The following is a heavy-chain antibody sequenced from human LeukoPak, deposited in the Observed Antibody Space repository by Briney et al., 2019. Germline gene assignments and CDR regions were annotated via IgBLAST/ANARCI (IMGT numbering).Heavy chain of an antibody. D-gene: IGHD3-22*01. J-gene: IGHJ5*02. CDR2: IYYSGST. CDR1: GGSIRNYY. CDR3: ARDPESSGYYLSWFDP. V-gene: IGHV4-59*12. Sequence: PSETLSLTCTVSGGSIRNYYWSWIRQPPGKGLEWIGYIYYSGSTNYNPSLKSRVTISVDTSKNQFSLKLSSVTAADTAVYYCARDPESSGYYLSWFDPWGQGTLVTVSS.